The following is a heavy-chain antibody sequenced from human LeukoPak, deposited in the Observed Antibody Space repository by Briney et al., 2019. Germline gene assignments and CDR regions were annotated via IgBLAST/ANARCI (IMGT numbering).Heavy chain of an antibody. J-gene: IGHJ6*03. CDR2: IWYDGSNK. CDR3: AKGRADYYYYMDV. V-gene: IGHV3-33*06. CDR1: GFTFSSYG. Sequence: PGRSLRLSCAASGFTFSSYGMHWVRQAPGKGLEAVAVIWYDGSNKYYADSVKGRFTISRDNSKNTLYLQMNSLRAEDTAVYYCAKGRADYYYYMDVWGKGTTVTVSS.